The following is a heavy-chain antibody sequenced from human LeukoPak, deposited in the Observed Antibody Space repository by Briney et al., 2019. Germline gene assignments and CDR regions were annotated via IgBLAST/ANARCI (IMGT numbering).Heavy chain of an antibody. Sequence: GGSLRLSSAASAFTFCSYGMDWDRQAPGKGLEWVAVMYYDGISKYYADSVKGRFTISRDNSINTVYLQMNSLRAEDTAVYFRARDLYRSGGSCLYFYDCGQGTLVTVSS. CDR2: MYYDGISK. D-gene: IGHD2-15*01. J-gene: IGHJ4*02. CDR3: ARDLYRSGGSCLYFYD. CDR1: AFTFCSYG. V-gene: IGHV3-33*08.